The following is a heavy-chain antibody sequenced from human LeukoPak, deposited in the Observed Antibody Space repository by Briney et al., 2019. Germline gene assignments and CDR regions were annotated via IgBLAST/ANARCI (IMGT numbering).Heavy chain of an antibody. V-gene: IGHV4-34*01. J-gene: IGHJ4*02. CDR3: ARGYIWLYYYGSGSFLRPRPTYYFDY. CDR2: INHSGST. D-gene: IGHD3-10*01. CDR1: GGSFSGYY. Sequence: SETLSLTCAVYGGSFSGYYWSWIRQPPGKGPEWIGEINHSGSTNYNPSLKSRVTISVDTSKNQFSLKLSSVTAADTAVYYCARGYIWLYYYGSGSFLRPRPTYYFDYWGQGTLVTVSS.